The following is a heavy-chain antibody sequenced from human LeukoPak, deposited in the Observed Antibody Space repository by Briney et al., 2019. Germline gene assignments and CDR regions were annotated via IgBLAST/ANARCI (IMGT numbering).Heavy chain of an antibody. Sequence: SAVPVSCKASGGTFSSYAISWVRQPPGQGLEWMGGIIRIFGTANYAQKFQGRVTITTDESTSTAYMELSSLRSEDTAVYYCARDGGHDYSNYWGYYFDYWGQGTLVTVSS. CDR1: GGTFSSYA. CDR2: IIRIFGTA. V-gene: IGHV1-69*05. CDR3: ARDGGHDYSNYWGYYFDY. J-gene: IGHJ4*02. D-gene: IGHD4-11*01.